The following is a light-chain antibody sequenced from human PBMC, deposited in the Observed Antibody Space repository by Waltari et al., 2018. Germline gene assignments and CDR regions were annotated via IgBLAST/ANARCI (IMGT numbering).Light chain of an antibody. Sequence: SVLTQPPSASGSPGPSVTLSCTGSSSDVRGYNSVSWYQRHPGKAPKLMIYDVNKRPSGVPDRFSGSKSGNTASLTVSGLQVEDEGDYYCGSYADTSTWVFGGGTSLTVL. J-gene: IGLJ3*02. V-gene: IGLV2-8*01. CDR2: DVN. CDR1: SSDVRGYNS. CDR3: GSYADTSTWV.